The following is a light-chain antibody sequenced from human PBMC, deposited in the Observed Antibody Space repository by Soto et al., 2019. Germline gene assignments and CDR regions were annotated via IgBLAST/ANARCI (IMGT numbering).Light chain of an antibody. Sequence: EIVLTQSPATLSLSPGERATLSCRASQSVSSYLSSYHQKTGQAPRRLLYDASNSAAAITARFSGSGSGTNFTLTISSREHADFAVYYCQQRNNWPAITFGQGTRLEIK. J-gene: IGKJ5*01. V-gene: IGKV3-11*01. CDR3: QQRNNWPAIT. CDR2: DAS. CDR1: QSVSSY.